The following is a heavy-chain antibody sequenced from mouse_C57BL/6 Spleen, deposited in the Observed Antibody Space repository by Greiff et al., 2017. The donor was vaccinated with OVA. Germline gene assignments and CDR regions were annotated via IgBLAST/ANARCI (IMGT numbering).Heavy chain of an antibody. V-gene: IGHV10-1*01. CDR3: VRQYGNSPAY. CDR1: GFSFNTYA. Sequence: EVQGVESGGGLVQPKGSLKLSCAASGFSFNTYAMNWVRQAPGKGLEWVARIRSKSNNYATYYADSVKDRFTISRDDSESMLYLQMNNLKTEDTAMYYCVRQYGNSPAYWGQGTLVTVSA. J-gene: IGHJ3*01. D-gene: IGHD2-1*01. CDR2: IRSKSNNYAT.